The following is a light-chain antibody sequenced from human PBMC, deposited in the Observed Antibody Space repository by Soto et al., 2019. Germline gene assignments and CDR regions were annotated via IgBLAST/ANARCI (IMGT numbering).Light chain of an antibody. CDR3: QQYVTAFRS. J-gene: IGKJ1*01. V-gene: IGKV1-5*03. Sequence: GDRVTITCRASQNINNWLAWFQQKPGKAPNLLIYKASRLQSGVPSRFSGSGSETEFTLTISSLQPDDFATYYCQQYVTAFRSFGQGTKVDIK. CDR2: KAS. CDR1: QNINNW.